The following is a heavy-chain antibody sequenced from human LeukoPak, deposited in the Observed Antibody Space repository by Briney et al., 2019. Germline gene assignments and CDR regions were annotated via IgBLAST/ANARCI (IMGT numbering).Heavy chain of an antibody. Sequence: ASVKVSCKVSGYTLTELSMHWVRQAPGKGLEWMGGFDPEDGETIYAQKFQGRVTLTEDTSTDTAYMELSSLRSADTAMYYCAINAYCSSNSCWGNYYYYCMDVWGKGTTVTVSS. CDR1: GYTLTELS. D-gene: IGHD2-2*01. V-gene: IGHV1-24*01. CDR2: FDPEDGET. CDR3: AINAYCSSNSCWGNYYYYCMDV. J-gene: IGHJ6*03.